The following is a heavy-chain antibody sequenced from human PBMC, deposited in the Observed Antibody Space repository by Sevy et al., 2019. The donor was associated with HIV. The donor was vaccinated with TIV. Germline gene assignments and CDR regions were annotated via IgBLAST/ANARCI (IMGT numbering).Heavy chain of an antibody. D-gene: IGHD1-1*01. CDR1: GVTISNYA. V-gene: IGHV3-21*01. CDR2: ISDSSFYI. CDR3: ARATGTEALDAFDI. J-gene: IGHJ3*02. Sequence: GGSLRLSCATSGVTISNYAMNWVRQAPGKGLEWVSSISDSSFYIYYADSVKGRFTISRDNAKNSLYLQMNSLRAEDTAVYYCARATGTEALDAFDIWGQGTMVTVSS.